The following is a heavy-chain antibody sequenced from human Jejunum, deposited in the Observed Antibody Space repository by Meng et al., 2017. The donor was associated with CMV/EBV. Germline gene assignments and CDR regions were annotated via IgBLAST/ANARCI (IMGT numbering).Heavy chain of an antibody. V-gene: IGHV4-4*07. D-gene: IGHD1-26*01. CDR1: GGSINTYY. Sequence: HGRLQESGPRLVKPSDTLSLTCSVSGGSINTYYLSWIRQSAGKGLEWIGRFYSSDTYNYHPSLNSRVTMSLDTSKKQFSLILSSVTAADTARYYCARGPGASTREGFDHWGLGTLVTVSS. CDR3: ARGPGASTREGFDH. J-gene: IGHJ4*02. CDR2: FYSSDTY.